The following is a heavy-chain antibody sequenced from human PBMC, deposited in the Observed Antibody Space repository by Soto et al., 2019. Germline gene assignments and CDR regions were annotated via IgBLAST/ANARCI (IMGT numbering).Heavy chain of an antibody. J-gene: IGHJ6*02. V-gene: IGHV3-9*01. CDR1: GFTFDDYA. D-gene: IGHD3-22*01. CDR3: AASRAYGSGDYSGFHYGMDV. Sequence: EVQLVESGGGLVQPGRSLRLSCAASGFTFDDYAMHWVRQVPGKGLQWVSGLSWNGVTIGYAASVNGRFTISRDNAKKSLYLRMNGVRPDDTALYYCAASRAYGSGDYSGFHYGMDVWGLGTTVTVS. CDR2: LSWNGVTI.